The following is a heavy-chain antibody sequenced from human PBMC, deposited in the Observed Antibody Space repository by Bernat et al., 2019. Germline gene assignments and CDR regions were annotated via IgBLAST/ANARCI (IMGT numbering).Heavy chain of an antibody. CDR2: ISWNSGSI. Sequence: EVQLVESGGGLVQPGRSLRLSCAASGFTFDDYAMHWVRQAPGKGLEWVSGISWNSGSIGSADSVKGRFTISRDNAKNSLYLQMNSLRAEDTALYYCAKGFHPHIAAANLDWGQGTLVTVSS. D-gene: IGHD6-13*01. V-gene: IGHV3-9*01. CDR1: GFTFDDYA. J-gene: IGHJ4*02. CDR3: AKGFHPHIAAANLD.